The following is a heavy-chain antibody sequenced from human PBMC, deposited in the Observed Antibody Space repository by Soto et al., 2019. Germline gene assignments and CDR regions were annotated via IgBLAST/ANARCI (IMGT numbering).Heavy chain of an antibody. J-gene: IGHJ4*02. CDR3: ARGPAYCVGDCYFFGY. V-gene: IGHV3-30-3*01. CDR2: ISYDGSNK. D-gene: IGHD2-21*02. CDR1: GFNFSSYA. Sequence: QVQLVESGGGVVQPGRSLRLSCAASGFNFSSYAMHWVRQAPGKGLEWVAVISYDGSNKYYADSVKGRFTISRDNSKNTLYLQMNSLRAEDTAVYYCARGPAYCVGDCYFFGYWGQGTLVTVSS.